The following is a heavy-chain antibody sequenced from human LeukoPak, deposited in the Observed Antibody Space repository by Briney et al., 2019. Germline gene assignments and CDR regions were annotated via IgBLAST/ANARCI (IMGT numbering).Heavy chain of an antibody. CDR2: IKSKTDGGTT. D-gene: IGHD2-15*01. CDR1: GFTFHNAW. Sequence: GGSLRLSCAASGFTFHNAWMTWVRQAPGKGLEWVGRIKSKTDGGTTDYAAPVKGRFTISRDDSKNTLYLQMNSLKTEDTGVYPCPKDPFLGWLLPWARGPLVTVPS. CDR3: PKDPFLGWLLP. J-gene: IGHJ5*02. V-gene: IGHV3-15*01.